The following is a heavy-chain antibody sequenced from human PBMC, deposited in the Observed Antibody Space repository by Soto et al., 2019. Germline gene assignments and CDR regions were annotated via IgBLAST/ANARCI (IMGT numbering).Heavy chain of an antibody. CDR2: INHNRSEK. Sequence: GGSLRLSCAASGFTFSSCSMNWVRQAPGKGLEWVANINHNRSEKYYVDSVKGRFTISRDNAKNSLYLQMNSLRAEDTAVYYCARDCPDIVVVPAAMRWFDPWGQGTLVTVS. D-gene: IGHD2-2*01. CDR3: ARDCPDIVVVPAAMRWFDP. J-gene: IGHJ5*02. CDR1: GFTFSSCS. V-gene: IGHV3-7*01.